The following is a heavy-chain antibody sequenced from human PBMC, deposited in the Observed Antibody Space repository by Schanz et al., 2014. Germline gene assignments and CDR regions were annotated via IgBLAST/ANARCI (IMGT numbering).Heavy chain of an antibody. CDR1: GFTFKNYG. D-gene: IGHD2-21*01. J-gene: IGHJ6*02. V-gene: IGHV3-30*02. Sequence: QLQLVESGGGVVQPGGSLKLSCVASGFTFKNYGIHWVRQALGKGLEWLTFIPFDASNKDYADSGKGPFTNSRDNSKTSVYLQTGTLRHAAVSVYYSAQQFLSSYFYGMDVWGQGTTVSVSS. CDR3: AQQFLSSYFYGMDV. CDR2: IPFDASNK.